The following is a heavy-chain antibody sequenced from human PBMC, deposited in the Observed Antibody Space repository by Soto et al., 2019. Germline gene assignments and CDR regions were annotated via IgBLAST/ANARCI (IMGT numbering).Heavy chain of an antibody. CDR3: ASDLVGASDSYGLDV. D-gene: IGHD1-26*01. V-gene: IGHV3-33*01. CDR1: GFTFRNYG. CDR2: IWHDGNNK. J-gene: IGHJ6*02. Sequence: GGSLRLSCAASGFTFRNYGIHWVRQAPGKGLEWVAIIWHDGNNKYYADSVRGRFIISRDNSKNRLYLQMNSLRAEDTAVYYCASDLVGASDSYGLDVWGQGTPVTVSS.